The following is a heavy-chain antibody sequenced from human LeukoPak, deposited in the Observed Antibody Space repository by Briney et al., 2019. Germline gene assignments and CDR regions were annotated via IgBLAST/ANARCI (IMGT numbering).Heavy chain of an antibody. CDR1: GFTFSSYA. CDR3: AKEYYYDSSGYYHFDY. J-gene: IGHJ4*02. CDR2: ISGSGGNT. V-gene: IGHV3-23*01. D-gene: IGHD3-22*01. Sequence: PGGSLRLSCAASGFTFSSYAKSWVRQAPGKGLEWVSAISGSGGNTYYADSVKGRFTISRDNSKNTLYLQMNSLRAEDTAVYYCAKEYYYDSSGYYHFDYWGQGTLVTVSS.